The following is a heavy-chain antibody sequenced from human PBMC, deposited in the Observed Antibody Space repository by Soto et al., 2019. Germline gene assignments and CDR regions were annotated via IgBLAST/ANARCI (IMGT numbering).Heavy chain of an antibody. CDR3: ARWSGYYPLIPVYYYYGMDV. CDR1: GGTFSSYA. CDR2: IIPIFGTA. V-gene: IGHV1-69*13. J-gene: IGHJ6*02. D-gene: IGHD3-3*01. Sequence: SVKVSCKASGGTFSSYAISWVRQAPGQGLEWMGGIIPIFGTANYAQKFQGRVTITADESTSTAYMELSSLRSEDTAVYYFARWSGYYPLIPVYYYYGMDVWGQGTTVTVSS.